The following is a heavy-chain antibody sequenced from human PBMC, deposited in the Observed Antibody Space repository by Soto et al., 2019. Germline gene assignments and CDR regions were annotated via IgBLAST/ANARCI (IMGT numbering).Heavy chain of an antibody. J-gene: IGHJ6*02. D-gene: IGHD2-21*02. V-gene: IGHV4-39*07. CDR2: MYYSGTT. CDR1: GVSISSSSYF. Sequence: PSETLSLTCTVSGVSISSSSYFWGWIRQPPGKGLEWIGSMYYSGTTYYNPSLKSRVTISVDTSKNQFYLKVNSVTAADTAVYYCARDLWGYCGTDCYPLDVWGQGTTVTVSS. CDR3: ARDLWGYCGTDCYPLDV.